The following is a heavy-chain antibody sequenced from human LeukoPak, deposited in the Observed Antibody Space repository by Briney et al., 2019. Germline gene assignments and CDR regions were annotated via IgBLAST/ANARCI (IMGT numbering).Heavy chain of an antibody. V-gene: IGHV4-39*07. CDR1: GGSITISTYY. D-gene: IGHD2-2*01. CDR2: ISYSGSS. Sequence: PSETLSLTCIVSGGSITISTYYWGWIRQPPGKGLEWIGSISYSGSSYYNPSLKSRVTISVDKSKNQFSLRLTSVTAADTAVYYCARSPTKRVPEDYWGQGTLVTVSS. CDR3: ARSPTKRVPEDY. J-gene: IGHJ4*02.